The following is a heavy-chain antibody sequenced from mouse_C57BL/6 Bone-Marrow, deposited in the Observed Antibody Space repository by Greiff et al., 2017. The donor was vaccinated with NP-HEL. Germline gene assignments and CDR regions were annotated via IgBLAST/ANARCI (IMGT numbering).Heavy chain of an antibody. Sequence: QVQLQQPGAELVRPGTSVKLSCKASGYTFTSYWMHWVKQRPGQGLEWIGVIDPSDSYTNSNQKFKGKATLTVDTSSSTAYMQLSSLTSEYSAVYSCARKLIGYWGQGTTLTVSS. CDR1: GYTFTSYW. V-gene: IGHV1-59*01. CDR3: ARKLIGY. J-gene: IGHJ2*01. D-gene: IGHD4-1*01. CDR2: IDPSDSYT.